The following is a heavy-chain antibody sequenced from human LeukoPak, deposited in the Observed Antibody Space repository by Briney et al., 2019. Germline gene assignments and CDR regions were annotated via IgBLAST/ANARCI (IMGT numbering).Heavy chain of an antibody. D-gene: IGHD1-26*01. CDR2: IYYSGST. Sequence: SETLSLTCTVSGGSISSSSYYWGWIRQPPGKGLEWIGSIYYSGSTYYNPSLKSRVTISVDTSKNQFSLKLSPVTAADTAVYYCARAVVVGAYYFDYWGQGTLVTVSS. CDR3: ARAVVVGAYYFDY. V-gene: IGHV4-39*07. CDR1: GGSISSSSYY. J-gene: IGHJ4*02.